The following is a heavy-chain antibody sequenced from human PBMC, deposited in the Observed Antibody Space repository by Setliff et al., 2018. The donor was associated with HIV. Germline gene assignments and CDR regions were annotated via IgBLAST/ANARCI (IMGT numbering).Heavy chain of an antibody. CDR2: IFHSGDT. CDR3: ATRPRIAARPLDY. Sequence: SETLSLTCSVSGVSVGSGDYYWHWIRQHPEKALEWIGYIFHSGDTYYNPSLKSRISMSVGTSKNQFSLELTSLAAADTAVYYCATRPRIAARPLDYWGQGMLVTVSS. D-gene: IGHD6-6*01. J-gene: IGHJ4*02. V-gene: IGHV4-31*03. CDR1: GVSVGSGDYY.